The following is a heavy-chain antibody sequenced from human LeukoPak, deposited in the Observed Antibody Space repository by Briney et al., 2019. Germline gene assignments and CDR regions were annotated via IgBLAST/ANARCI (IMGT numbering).Heavy chain of an antibody. V-gene: IGHV4-31*03. Sequence: SETLSLTCTVSGGSISSGGYSWSWIRQHPGQGLEWIGYIYYSGSTYYNPSLKSRVTISVDTSKNQFSLKLSSVTAADTAVYYCARSDPYIVVVTPPRAFDIWGQGTMVTVSS. J-gene: IGHJ3*02. CDR1: GGSISSGGYS. D-gene: IGHD2-21*02. CDR3: ARSDPYIVVVTPPRAFDI. CDR2: IYYSGST.